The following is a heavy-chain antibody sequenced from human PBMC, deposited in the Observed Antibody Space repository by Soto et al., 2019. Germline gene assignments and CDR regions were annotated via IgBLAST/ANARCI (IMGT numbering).Heavy chain of an antibody. J-gene: IGHJ4*02. CDR2: LYYTGST. Sequence: QVQLQESGPGLVKPSETLSLTCTVSGASISGYHWGWIRQPPGKGLEWIGYLYYTGSTHYNPSLKSRVTMSVDTSTNQFSLTLNSVTAADTAVYYCARGFAIGWYTYFFDLWGQGPLVTVSS. CDR1: GASISGYH. D-gene: IGHD6-19*01. V-gene: IGHV4-59*08. CDR3: ARGFAIGWYTYFFDL.